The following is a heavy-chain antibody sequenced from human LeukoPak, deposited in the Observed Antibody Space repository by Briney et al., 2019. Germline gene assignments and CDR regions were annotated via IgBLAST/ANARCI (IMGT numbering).Heavy chain of an antibody. D-gene: IGHD4-17*01. CDR2: IYHSGST. J-gene: IGHJ3*02. Sequence: SDTLSLTCAVSGGSISSGGYSWSWIRQPPGKGLEWIGYIYHSGSTYYNPSLKSRVTISVDRSKNQFSLKLSSVTAADTAVYYCAREGVYGDYGARAFDIWGQGTMVTVSS. V-gene: IGHV4-30-2*01. CDR1: GGSISSGGYS. CDR3: AREGVYGDYGARAFDI.